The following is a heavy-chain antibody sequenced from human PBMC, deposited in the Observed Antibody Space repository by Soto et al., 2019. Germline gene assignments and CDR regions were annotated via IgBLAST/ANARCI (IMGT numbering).Heavy chain of an antibody. CDR3: ARDTGNFFDY. Sequence: GASVKVSCMASGYTFTSYTVSWVRQAPGQGLEWVGWIGPSSGNTDSARNLQGRVTMTTDTSTSTAYMELRSLRSDDTAVYYCARDTGNFFDYWGQGTLVTVSS. CDR1: GYTFTSYT. J-gene: IGHJ4*02. CDR2: IGPSSGNT. V-gene: IGHV1-18*01.